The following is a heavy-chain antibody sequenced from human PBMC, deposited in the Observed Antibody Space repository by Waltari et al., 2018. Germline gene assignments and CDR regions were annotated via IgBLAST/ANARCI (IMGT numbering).Heavy chain of an antibody. J-gene: IGHJ6*02. D-gene: IGHD2-2*01. V-gene: IGHV1-69*05. Sequence: QVKLVQSGAEVKKPGSSVKVSCKAAGGTFSSYGISWVRQAPGKGLEWMGGIIPIFGTANYAQKFQGRVTITTDESTSTAYMELSSLRSEDTAVYYCARGPPLPIVVVPAAKYYGMDVWGQGTTVTVSS. CDR2: IIPIFGTA. CDR3: ARGPPLPIVVVPAAKYYGMDV. CDR1: GGTFSSYG.